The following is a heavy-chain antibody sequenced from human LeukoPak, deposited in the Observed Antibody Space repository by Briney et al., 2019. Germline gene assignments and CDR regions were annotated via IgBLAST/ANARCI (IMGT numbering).Heavy chain of an antibody. CDR2: ISTYNGNT. V-gene: IGHV1-18*01. CDR3: ASWAGYCSSANCYTTSLDY. CDR1: GYTFTSYG. J-gene: IGHJ4*02. Sequence: ASVKVSCKASGYTFTSYGITWVRQAPGQGLEWMGWISTYNGNTNYAQKLQDRVTMTTETSTSTAYIELRSLRSDDTAVYYCASWAGYCSSANCYTTSLDYWGQGTLVSVSS. D-gene: IGHD2-2*02.